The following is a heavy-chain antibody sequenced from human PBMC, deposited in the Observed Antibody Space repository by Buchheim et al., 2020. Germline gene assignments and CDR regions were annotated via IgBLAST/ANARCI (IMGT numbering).Heavy chain of an antibody. CDR2: IYYSGST. CDR3: ARRGPSSSYSSSWTFDY. V-gene: IGHV4-39*01. CDR1: GGSISSSSYY. J-gene: IGHJ4*02. Sequence: QLQLQESGPGLVKPSETLSLTCTVSGGSISSSSYYWGWIRQPPRKGLEWIGSIYYSGSTYYNPSPKSRVTISVDTSKNQFSLKLSSVTAADTAVYYCARRGPSSSYSSSWTFDYWGQGTL. D-gene: IGHD6-13*01.